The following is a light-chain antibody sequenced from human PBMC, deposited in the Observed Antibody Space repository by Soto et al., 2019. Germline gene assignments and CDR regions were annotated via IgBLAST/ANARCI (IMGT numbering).Light chain of an antibody. CDR2: GAS. V-gene: IGKV3-20*01. J-gene: IGKJ1*01. CDR1: QSVISTY. Sequence: EIVLTQSPGTLSLSPGERATLSCRASQSVISTYLAWYQQKPGQAPRLLIYGASSRATGIPDRFSGSGSGTDFTLTISRREPEDCAVYYCQQYRDSLGTFGQGTKVEIK. CDR3: QQYRDSLGT.